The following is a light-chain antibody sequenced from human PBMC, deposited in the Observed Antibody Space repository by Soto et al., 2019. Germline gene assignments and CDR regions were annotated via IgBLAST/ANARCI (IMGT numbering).Light chain of an antibody. Sequence: QSVLTQPPSASGSPGQSVTISCTGTSSDVGGYNYVSWYQQHPGKAPKLMIYEVSKRPSGVPDRFSGSKSGNTASLTVSGLQAEDEADYYCSSYGGSNNFVFGTGTKVTV. CDR2: EVS. V-gene: IGLV2-8*01. CDR1: SSDVGGYNY. CDR3: SSYGGSNNFV. J-gene: IGLJ1*01.